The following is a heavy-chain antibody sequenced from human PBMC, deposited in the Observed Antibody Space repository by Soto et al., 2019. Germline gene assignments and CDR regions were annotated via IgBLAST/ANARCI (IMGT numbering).Heavy chain of an antibody. V-gene: IGHV3-21*01. CDR1: GVTFSSYS. CDR2: ISSSSSYI. CDR3: ARERVPDI. J-gene: IGHJ3*02. Sequence: AGGSLRLSCAASGVTFSSYSMNGVRQAPGKGLEWVSSISSSSSYIYYADSVKGRFTISRDNAKNSLYLQMNSLRAEDTAVYYCARERVPDIWGQGTMVTVSS.